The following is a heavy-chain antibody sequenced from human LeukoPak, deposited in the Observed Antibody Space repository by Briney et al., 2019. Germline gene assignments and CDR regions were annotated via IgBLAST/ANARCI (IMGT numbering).Heavy chain of an antibody. V-gene: IGHV4-34*01. CDR1: GGSFSGYY. J-gene: IGHJ6*04. CDR3: ARVVSYYYYYGMDV. D-gene: IGHD3-22*01. Sequence: IPSETLSLTCAVYGGSFSGYYWSWIRQPPGEGLEWIGEINHSGSTNYNPSLKSRVTISVDTSENQFSLKLSSVTAADTAVYYCARVVSYYYYYGMDVWGKGTTVTVSS. CDR2: INHSGST.